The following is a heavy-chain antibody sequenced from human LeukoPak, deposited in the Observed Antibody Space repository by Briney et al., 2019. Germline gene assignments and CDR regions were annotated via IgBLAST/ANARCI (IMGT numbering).Heavy chain of an antibody. V-gene: IGHV4-34*01. D-gene: IGHD6-13*01. CDR3: ARMGSWYGLYSGFDY. CDR1: GGSFSGYY. CDR2: INHSGST. J-gene: IGHJ4*02. Sequence: SETLSLTCAVYGGSFSGYYWSWIRQPPGKGLEWIGEINHSGSTNYNPSLKSRVTISVDTSKNQFSLKLSSVTAADTAVYYCARMGSWYGLYSGFDYWGQGTLVTVSS.